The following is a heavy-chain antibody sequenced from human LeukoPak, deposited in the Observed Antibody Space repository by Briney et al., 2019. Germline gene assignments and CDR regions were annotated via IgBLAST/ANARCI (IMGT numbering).Heavy chain of an antibody. D-gene: IGHD3-10*01. J-gene: IGHJ3*02. Sequence: GESLKISCKGSGYSFTNYWIGWVRQMPGKGLEWMGIIYPGDSNTRYSPSFQGQVTISADKSISTAYLQWSSLKASDTAMYYCARRLYGSGSYYNGAFDIWGQGTMVTVSS. CDR1: GYSFTNYW. CDR3: ARRLYGSGSYYNGAFDI. V-gene: IGHV5-51*01. CDR2: IYPGDSNT.